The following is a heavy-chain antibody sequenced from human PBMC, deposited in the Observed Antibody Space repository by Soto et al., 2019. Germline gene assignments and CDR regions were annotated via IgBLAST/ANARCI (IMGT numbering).Heavy chain of an antibody. D-gene: IGHD6-19*01. Sequence: QLQLQESGPGLVKPSETLSLTCTVSGGSISSSSYYWGWIRQPPGKGLEWIGSIYYSGSTYYNPSLKSRVTVSVDTSKNQFPLKLSSVTAADTAVYYCARTSSSGSLVDYWGQGTLVTVSS. CDR2: IYYSGST. J-gene: IGHJ4*02. CDR1: GGSISSSSYY. CDR3: ARTSSSGSLVDY. V-gene: IGHV4-39*01.